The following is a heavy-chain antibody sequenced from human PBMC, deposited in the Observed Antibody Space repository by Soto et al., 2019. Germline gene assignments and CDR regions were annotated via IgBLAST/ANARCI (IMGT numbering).Heavy chain of an antibody. CDR1: GFTFNIYS. J-gene: IGHJ3*02. V-gene: IGHV3-23*01. CDR2: ISGSGGST. D-gene: IGHD3-3*01. Sequence: EVQLLESGGGFVQPGGSLRISCAASGFTFNIYSMTWLRQAPGQGLEWVSTISGSGGSTYYTESVKGRFTVSRDNSKNTLFLKMNSLRAEETAAYYCAKDWTSIWGQGTMVTVSS. CDR3: AKDWTSI.